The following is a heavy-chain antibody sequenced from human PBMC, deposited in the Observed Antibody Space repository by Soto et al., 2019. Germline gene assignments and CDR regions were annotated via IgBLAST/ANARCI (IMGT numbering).Heavy chain of an antibody. D-gene: IGHD6-19*01. J-gene: IGHJ5*02. CDR2: INAGNGNT. CDR1: GYTFTSYA. Sequence: QVQLVQSGAEVKKPGASVKVSCKASGYTFTSYAMHWVRQAPGQRLEWMGWINAGNGNTKYSQKFQGRVTITRDTSASTAYMELSSLRSEDTAVYYCARIYSSGWSGDWFDPWGQGTLVTVSS. V-gene: IGHV1-3*01. CDR3: ARIYSSGWSGDWFDP.